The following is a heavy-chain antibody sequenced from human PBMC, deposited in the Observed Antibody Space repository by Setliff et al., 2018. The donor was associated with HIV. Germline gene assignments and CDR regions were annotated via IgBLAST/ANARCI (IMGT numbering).Heavy chain of an antibody. J-gene: IGHJ4*02. CDR1: GDTFRSHA. V-gene: IGHV1-69*13. CDR2: IIPIIATT. CDR3: AGRPGYSSSWYPPFDY. Sequence: ASVKVSCKASGDTFRSHAISWVRQAPGQGLEWMGGIIPIIATTNYAQKFQDRVTITADEFTNTAYMEVSSLRSEDTAVYYCAGRPGYSSSWYPPFDYWGQGTLVTVSS. D-gene: IGHD6-13*01.